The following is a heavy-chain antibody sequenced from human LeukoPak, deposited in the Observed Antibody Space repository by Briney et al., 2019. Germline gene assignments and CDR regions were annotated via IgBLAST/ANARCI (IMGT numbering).Heavy chain of an antibody. CDR1: GGSFSGYY. D-gene: IGHD2-2*01. Sequence: LETLSLTCAVYGGSFSGYYWSWIRQPPGKGLEWIGEINHSGSTNYNPSLKSRVTISVDTSKNQFSLKLSSVTAADTAVYYCARGGTSFNLYYYGMDVWGQGTTVTVSS. CDR3: ARGGTSFNLYYYGMDV. V-gene: IGHV4-34*01. CDR2: INHSGST. J-gene: IGHJ6*02.